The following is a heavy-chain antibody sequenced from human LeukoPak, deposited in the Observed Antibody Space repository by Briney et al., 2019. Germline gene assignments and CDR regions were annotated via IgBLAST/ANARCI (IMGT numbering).Heavy chain of an antibody. CDR3: ARLGRLDSSGWFFDY. Sequence: GESLKISCKGSGYSFTSYWIAWVRQMPGKGLEWMGIIHPGDSYTRYSPSFEGQVTISADKSISTTYLQWSSLKASDTAMYYCARLGRLDSSGWFFDYWGQGTLLTVSS. CDR1: GYSFTSYW. V-gene: IGHV5-51*01. D-gene: IGHD6-19*01. CDR2: IHPGDSYT. J-gene: IGHJ4*02.